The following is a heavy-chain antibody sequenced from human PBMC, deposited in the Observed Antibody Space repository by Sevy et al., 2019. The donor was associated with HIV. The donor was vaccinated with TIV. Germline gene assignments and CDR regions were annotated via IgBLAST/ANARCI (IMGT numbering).Heavy chain of an antibody. D-gene: IGHD5-12*01. Sequence: GGSLRLSCGASGFTFSSYDMHWVRQAAGKGLEWVSGMGGGGDANYQASVKGRFTISRENAKNSLYLQMNSLRAGDTAVDYCARSGGYSDYGMDVWGQGTTVTVSS. CDR3: ARSGGYSDYGMDV. CDR1: GFTFSSYD. V-gene: IGHV3-13*01. CDR2: MGGGGDA. J-gene: IGHJ6*02.